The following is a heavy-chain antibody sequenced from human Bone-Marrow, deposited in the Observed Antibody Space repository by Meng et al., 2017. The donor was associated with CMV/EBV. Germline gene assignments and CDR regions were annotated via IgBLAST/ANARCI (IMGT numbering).Heavy chain of an antibody. Sequence: ASVKVSCKASGYTFTGYYMHWVRQAPGQGLEWMGWINPNSGGTNYAQKFQGRVTMTRDTSISTAYVELSRLRSDDTAVYYCARGEEDIVVVPAAASYGMDVWGQGTTVTVSS. V-gene: IGHV1-2*02. J-gene: IGHJ6*02. CDR3: ARGEEDIVVVPAAASYGMDV. CDR1: GYTFTGYY. CDR2: INPNSGGT. D-gene: IGHD2-2*01.